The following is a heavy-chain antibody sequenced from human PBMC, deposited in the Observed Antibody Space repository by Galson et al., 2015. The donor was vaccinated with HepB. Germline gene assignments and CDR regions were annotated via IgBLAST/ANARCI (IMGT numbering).Heavy chain of an antibody. CDR3: AREATLHYYYGMDV. Sequence: SLRLSCAASGFTFSSYAMHWVRQAPGKGLGWVAVISYDGSNKYYADSVKGRFTISRDNSKNTLYLQMNSLRAEDTAVYYCAREATLHYYYGMDVWGQGTTVTVSS. D-gene: IGHD5-24*01. CDR2: ISYDGSNK. J-gene: IGHJ6*02. V-gene: IGHV3-30-3*01. CDR1: GFTFSSYA.